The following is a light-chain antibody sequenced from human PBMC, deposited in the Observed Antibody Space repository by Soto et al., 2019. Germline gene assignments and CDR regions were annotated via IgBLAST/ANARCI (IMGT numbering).Light chain of an antibody. CDR2: GAS. Sequence: EIVLTQSPGTLSLSPGERATLSCRASQSVSSSYLAWYQQKIGQAPRLLIYGASSRATGIPDRFSCSGSGTDFTFTISRLEPEDFAVYYCQQYGSSPPITFGQGTRL. J-gene: IGKJ5*01. CDR1: QSVSSSY. CDR3: QQYGSSPPIT. V-gene: IGKV3-20*01.